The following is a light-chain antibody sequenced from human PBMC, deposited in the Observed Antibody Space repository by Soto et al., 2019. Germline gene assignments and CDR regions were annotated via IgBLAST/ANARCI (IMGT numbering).Light chain of an antibody. Sequence: DIQMTQSPSTLSASVGDRVIITCRASQTIGSWLAWYQQKPGKAPKLLIYDVSSLESGVPSSFSGSGYGTEFTLTISSLQPDDFATYYCQQYNNYPWTFGQGTRVEIK. J-gene: IGKJ1*01. CDR2: DVS. CDR3: QQYNNYPWT. CDR1: QTIGSW. V-gene: IGKV1-5*01.